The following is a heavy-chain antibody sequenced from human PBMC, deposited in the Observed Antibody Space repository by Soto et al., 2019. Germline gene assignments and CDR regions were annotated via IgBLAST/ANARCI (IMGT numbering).Heavy chain of an antibody. V-gene: IGHV4-30-2*01. J-gene: IGHJ5*02. CDR1: GGSISSGGYS. Sequence: SETLSLTCAVSGGSISSGGYSWSWIRQPPGKGLGWIGYIYHSGSTYYNPSLKSRVTISVDRSKNQFSLKLSSVTAADTAVYYCARGDWDNWFDPWGQGTLVTVSS. CDR2: IYHSGST. CDR3: ARGDWDNWFDP. D-gene: IGHD2-21*01.